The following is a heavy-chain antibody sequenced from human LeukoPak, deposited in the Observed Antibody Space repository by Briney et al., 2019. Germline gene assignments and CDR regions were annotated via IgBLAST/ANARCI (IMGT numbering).Heavy chain of an antibody. CDR3: AKESSGSYYVDFAFDI. CDR1: GFTFSSYA. CDR2: ISSNGGST. Sequence: GGSLRLSCGASGFTFSSYAMHWVRQAPGKGLEYVSAISSNGGSTYYANSVKGRFTISRDNSKNTLYLQMGSLRAEDTAVYYCAKESSGSYYVDFAFDIWGQGTMVTVSS. D-gene: IGHD1-26*01. V-gene: IGHV3-64*01. J-gene: IGHJ3*02.